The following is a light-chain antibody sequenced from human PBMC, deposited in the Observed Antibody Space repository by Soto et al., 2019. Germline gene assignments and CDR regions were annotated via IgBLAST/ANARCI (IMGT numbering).Light chain of an antibody. Sequence: MTCASSQTISSWLAWYQQKPGKDPKLLIYKASTLKSGVTSRFSGSGPGTDFTLTIRSLQPDDSAVHYCQPRDISPWTVGHGTQLEIK. CDR2: KAS. CDR3: QPRDISPWT. CDR1: QTISSW. V-gene: IGKV1-5*03. J-gene: IGKJ1*01.